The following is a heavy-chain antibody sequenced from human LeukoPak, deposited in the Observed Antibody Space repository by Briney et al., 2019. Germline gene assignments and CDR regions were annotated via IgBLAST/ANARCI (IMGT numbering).Heavy chain of an antibody. CDR2: ITTSDGNT. CDR1: GFTFSSYT. CDR3: AKDGGLWVSAHWGDS. V-gene: IGHV3-23*01. Sequence: GGSLRLSCAASGFTFSSYTMSWVRQASGKGLEWVPTITTSDGNTYYADSVKGRFTVSRDNSKNTLFLQMNSLRAEDTAVYYCAKDGGLWVSAHWGDSWGRGTLVTVSS. J-gene: IGHJ4*02. D-gene: IGHD7-27*01.